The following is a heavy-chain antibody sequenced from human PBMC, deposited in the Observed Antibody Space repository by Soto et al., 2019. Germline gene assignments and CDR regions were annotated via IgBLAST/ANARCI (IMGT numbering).Heavy chain of an antibody. CDR2: IYPGDSDT. Sequence: PGESLKISCKGSGYSFTSYWIGWVRQMPGKGLEGMGIIYPGDSDTRYSPSFQGQVTISADKSISTAYLQWSSLKASDTAMYYCARQRGYSYGYPNWGPTIYYYYGMDVWGQGTTVTVSS. CDR3: ARQRGYSYGYPNWGPTIYYYYGMDV. D-gene: IGHD5-18*01. J-gene: IGHJ6*01. V-gene: IGHV5-51*01. CDR1: GYSFTSYW.